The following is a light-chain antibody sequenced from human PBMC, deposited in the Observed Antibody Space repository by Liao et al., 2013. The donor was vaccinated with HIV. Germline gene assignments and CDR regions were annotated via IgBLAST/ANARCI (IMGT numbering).Light chain of an antibody. CDR2: QDS. J-gene: IGLJ1*01. CDR3: QAWDGDTAV. CDR1: KLEDKF. Sequence: SYELTQPPSVSVSPGQTASITCSGDKLEDKFVCWFQQKPGQSPVLVIYQDSKRPSGIPERFSGSNSGNTATLTISGTQSVDEAAYFCQAWDGDTAVFGTGTRITVL. V-gene: IGLV3-1*01.